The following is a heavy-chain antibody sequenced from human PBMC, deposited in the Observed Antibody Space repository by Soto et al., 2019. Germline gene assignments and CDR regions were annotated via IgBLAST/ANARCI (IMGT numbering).Heavy chain of an antibody. Sequence: PGGSLRLSCAASGFTFSDHYMDWVRQAPGKGLEWVGRTRNKANSYTTEYAASVKGRFTISRDDSENSLYLQMNSLKTEDTAVYYCARVNSGSYTFDYWGQGTLVTVSS. CDR3: ARVNSGSYTFDY. J-gene: IGHJ4*02. D-gene: IGHD1-26*01. V-gene: IGHV3-72*01. CDR2: TRNKANSYTT. CDR1: GFTFSDHY.